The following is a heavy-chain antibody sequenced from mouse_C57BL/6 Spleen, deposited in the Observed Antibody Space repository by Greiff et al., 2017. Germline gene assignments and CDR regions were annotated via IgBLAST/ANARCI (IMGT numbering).Heavy chain of an antibody. CDR1: GYSITSGYY. V-gene: IGHV3-6*01. Sequence: DVHLVESGPGLVKPSQSLSLTCSVTGYSITSGYYWNWIRQFPGNKLEWMGYISYDGSNNYNPSLKNRISITRDTSKNQFFLKLNSVTTEDTATYYCARVAYYGSSPYYAMDYWGQGTSVTVSS. CDR3: ARVAYYGSSPYYAMDY. CDR2: ISYDGSN. D-gene: IGHD1-1*01. J-gene: IGHJ4*01.